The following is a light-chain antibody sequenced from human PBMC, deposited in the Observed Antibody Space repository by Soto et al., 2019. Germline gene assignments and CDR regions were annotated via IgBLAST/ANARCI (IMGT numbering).Light chain of an antibody. CDR1: QSVSSHF. V-gene: IGKV3-20*01. CDR2: GVS. J-gene: IGKJ5*01. CDR3: QQYANSPIT. Sequence: EVVMALSPGTLSLSPGESATLSCRASQSVSSHFLAWYQQKPVQAPRLLIYGVSSRASGIPDRFFGSGSGTDFTLTINRLEPEDFAVYYCQQYANSPITSGQGTRPAI.